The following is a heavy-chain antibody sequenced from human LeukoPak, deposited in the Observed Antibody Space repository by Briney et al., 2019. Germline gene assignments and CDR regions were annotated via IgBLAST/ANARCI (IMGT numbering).Heavy chain of an antibody. V-gene: IGHV4-59*01. CDR2: IYYSGSI. CDR3: ARENPSGYYNRPIDY. Sequence: SETLSLICTVSGASISSYYWSWIRQPPGKGLEWIGDIYYSGSIKYNPSLKSRVTMSVDTSKNQFSLKLSSVTAADTAIYYCARENPSGYYNRPIDYWGQGTLVTVSS. CDR1: GASISSYY. D-gene: IGHD3-22*01. J-gene: IGHJ4*02.